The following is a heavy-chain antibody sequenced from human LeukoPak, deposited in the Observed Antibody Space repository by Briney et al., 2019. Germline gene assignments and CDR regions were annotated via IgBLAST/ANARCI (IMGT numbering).Heavy chain of an antibody. V-gene: IGHV3-23*01. D-gene: IGHD6-19*01. Sequence: GGSLRLSCAASGFTFSTYTMTWVRQAPGKGLEWVSAVSSSGDSKYYADSVKGRFTISRDNSKNTLYLQMNSLRAEDTAVYYCAKVYLQWLVTPLFDYWGQGTLVTVSS. CDR3: AKVYLQWLVTPLFDY. J-gene: IGHJ4*02. CDR2: VSSSGDSK. CDR1: GFTFSTYT.